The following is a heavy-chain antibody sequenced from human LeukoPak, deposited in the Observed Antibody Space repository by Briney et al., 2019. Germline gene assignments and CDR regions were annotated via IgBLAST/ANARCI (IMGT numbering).Heavy chain of an antibody. Sequence: GGSLRLSCAASGFTVSSNYMYWVRQTPGKGLEWVSVIYRDGSTYYADSVKGRFTMSRDNSKNTLYLQLNSLRAEDTAVYYCARDTMMGRHYNWGQGTLVTVSS. CDR2: IYRDGST. CDR1: GFTVSSNY. CDR3: ARDTMMGRHYN. D-gene: IGHD3-22*01. V-gene: IGHV3-53*01. J-gene: IGHJ4*02.